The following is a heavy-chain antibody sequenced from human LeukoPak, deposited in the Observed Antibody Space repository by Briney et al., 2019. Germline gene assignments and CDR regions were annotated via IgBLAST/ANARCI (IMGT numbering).Heavy chain of an antibody. CDR1: GFTFDDYA. D-gene: IGHD3-10*01. J-gene: IGHJ6*02. Sequence: GGSLRLSCAASGFTFDDYAMHWVRQAPGEGLEWVSGISWNSGSIAYEDSVKGRFTISRDNAKNSLYLQMNSLRAEDTALYYCAKGDYYGSGSYVFYYYYYGMDVWGQGTTVTVSS. V-gene: IGHV3-9*01. CDR3: AKGDYYGSGSYVFYYYYYGMDV. CDR2: ISWNSGSI.